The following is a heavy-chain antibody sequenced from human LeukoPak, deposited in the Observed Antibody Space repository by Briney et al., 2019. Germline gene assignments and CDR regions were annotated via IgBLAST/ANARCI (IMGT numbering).Heavy chain of an antibody. CDR2: IYYSGST. CDR3: ARGESRITMVRGRNSGYYYMDV. V-gene: IGHV4-59*01. J-gene: IGHJ6*03. D-gene: IGHD3-10*01. CDR1: GGSISSYY. Sequence: SETLSLTCTVSGGSISSYYWSWIRQPPGKGLEWIGYIYYSGSTNYNPSLKSRVTISVDTSKNQFSLKLSSVTAADTAVYYCARGESRITMVRGRNSGYYYMDVWGKGTTVTISS.